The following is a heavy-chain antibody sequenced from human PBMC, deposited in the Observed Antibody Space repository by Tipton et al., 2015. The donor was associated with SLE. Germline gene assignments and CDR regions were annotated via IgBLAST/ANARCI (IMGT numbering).Heavy chain of an antibody. CDR2: IYHSGST. CDR3: ARGGKDDCWSDYYSYYYYYGMDV. V-gene: IGHV4-59*12. Sequence: TLSLTCTVSGGSISSYYWSWIRQPPGKGLEWIGSIYHSGSTYYNPSLKSRVTISVDTSKNQFSLKLSSVTAADTAVYYCARGGKDDCWSDYYSYYYYYGMDVWGQGTTVTVSS. J-gene: IGHJ6*02. D-gene: IGHD3-3*01. CDR1: GGSISSYY.